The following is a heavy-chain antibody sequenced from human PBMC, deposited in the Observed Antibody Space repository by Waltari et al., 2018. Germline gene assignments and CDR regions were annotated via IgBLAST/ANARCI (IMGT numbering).Heavy chain of an antibody. CDR2: IYHSGST. D-gene: IGHD3-3*01. CDR3: ARGIGDFWSGFPYFDY. V-gene: IGHV4-38-2*01. Sequence: QVQLQESGPGLVKPSETPSLTCAASGYSISSGYYWGWIRQPPGKGLEWIGSIYHSGSTYYNPSLKSRVTISVDTSKNQFSLKLSSVTAADTAVYYRARGIGDFWSGFPYFDYWGQGTLVTVSS. CDR1: GYSISSGYY. J-gene: IGHJ4*02.